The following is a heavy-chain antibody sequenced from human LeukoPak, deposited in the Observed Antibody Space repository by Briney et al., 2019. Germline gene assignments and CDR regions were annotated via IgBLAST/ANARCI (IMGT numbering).Heavy chain of an antibody. D-gene: IGHD2-2*02. CDR1: GGSISGSSYY. CDR3: ARGGTGYCSSTSCYKRYYYYGMDV. V-gene: IGHV4-39*02. CDR2: IYYSGST. J-gene: IGHJ6*02. Sequence: PETLSLTCTVSGGSISGSSYYWGWIRQPPGKGLEWIGSIYYSGSTYYNPSLKSRVTISVDTSKNQFSLELNSVTATDTAVYYCARGGTGYCSSTSCYKRYYYYGMDVWGQGTTVTVSS.